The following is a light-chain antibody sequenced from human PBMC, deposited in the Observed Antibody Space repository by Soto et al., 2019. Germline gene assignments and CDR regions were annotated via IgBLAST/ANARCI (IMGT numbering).Light chain of an antibody. V-gene: IGKV1-5*01. CDR3: QHYNSYSPT. CDR2: DVS. CDR1: QSIGRW. J-gene: IGKJ1*01. Sequence: DIQMTQSPSTLSASVGDRVTITCRASQSIGRWLAWYQQRPGKAPKPLIYDVSSLESGVPSRFSGSGSGTEFTLTISSLQANDFATYYCQHYNSYSPTIGQGTKVEIK.